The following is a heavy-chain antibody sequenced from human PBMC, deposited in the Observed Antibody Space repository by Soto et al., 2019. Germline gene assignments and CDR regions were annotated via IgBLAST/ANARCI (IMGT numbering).Heavy chain of an antibody. Sequence: QVQLVQSGAEVKKPGASVKVSCKASGYTFNRHALHWVRQAPGQRLEWMGWINGGNGNTKYSEKFQGRITITLDTSANTAYTELSSLRSEDTAGYYCAREENYELWSGYFHYFDFWGQGTLVTVSS. D-gene: IGHD3-3*01. CDR3: AREENYELWSGYFHYFDF. CDR2: INGGNGNT. J-gene: IGHJ4*02. V-gene: IGHV1-3*01. CDR1: GYTFNRHA.